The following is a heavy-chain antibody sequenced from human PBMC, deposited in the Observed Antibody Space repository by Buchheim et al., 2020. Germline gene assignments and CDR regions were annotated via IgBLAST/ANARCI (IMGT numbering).Heavy chain of an antibody. CDR3: ARDQTLVVPAGWAYYYYGMDV. CDR1: GYTFTSYY. J-gene: IGHJ6*02. CDR2: INPSGGST. D-gene: IGHD2-2*01. Sequence: QVQLVQSGAEVKKPGASVKVSCKASGYTFTSYYMHWVRQAPGQGLEWMGIINPSGGSTSYAQKFQGRVTMTRDPSTSTVYMELSSLRSEDTAVYYCARDQTLVVPAGWAYYYYGMDVWGQGTT. V-gene: IGHV1-46*01.